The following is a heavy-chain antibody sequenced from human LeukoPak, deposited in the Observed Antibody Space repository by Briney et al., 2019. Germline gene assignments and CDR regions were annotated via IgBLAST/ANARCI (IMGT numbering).Heavy chain of an antibody. CDR2: IGSSSSYI. D-gene: IGHD3-22*01. CDR3: ASTDSSGYYYH. Sequence: PGGSLRLSCTASGFTFSSYSMNWVRQAPGKGLQWVSSIGSSSSYIYYADSVKGRFTISRDNAKNSLYLQMNSLRAEDTAVYYCASTDSSGYYYHWGQGTLVTVSS. V-gene: IGHV3-21*03. CDR1: GFTFSSYS. J-gene: IGHJ5*02.